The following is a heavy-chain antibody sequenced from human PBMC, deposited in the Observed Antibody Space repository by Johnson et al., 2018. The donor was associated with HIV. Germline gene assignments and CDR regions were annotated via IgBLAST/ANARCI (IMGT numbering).Heavy chain of an antibody. Sequence: VQLVESGGGLVQPGGSLRLSCEASGFTFSSYWMSWVRQAPGKGLEWVGRIKSKTDGGTTDYAAPVKGRFTISRDDSKNTLYLQMNSLKTEDTAVYYCTTDGRIPVAHHDSFDVWGQGTMVTVSS. CDR1: GFTFSSYW. J-gene: IGHJ3*01. CDR3: TTDGRIPVAHHDSFDV. CDR2: IKSKTDGGTT. D-gene: IGHD6-19*01. V-gene: IGHV3-15*01.